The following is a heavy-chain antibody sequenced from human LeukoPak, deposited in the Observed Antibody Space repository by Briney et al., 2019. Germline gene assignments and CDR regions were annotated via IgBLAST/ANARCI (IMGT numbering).Heavy chain of an antibody. CDR2: ISYDGSNK. Sequence: GGSLRLSCAASGFTFSSYAMHWVRQAPGKGLEWVAVISYDGSNKYYADSVKGRFTISRDNSKNTLYLQMNSLRAKDTAVYYCARQLSTITIFDYWGQGTLVTVSS. CDR3: ARQLSTITIFDY. V-gene: IGHV3-30-3*01. CDR1: GFTFSSYA. D-gene: IGHD3-3*01. J-gene: IGHJ4*02.